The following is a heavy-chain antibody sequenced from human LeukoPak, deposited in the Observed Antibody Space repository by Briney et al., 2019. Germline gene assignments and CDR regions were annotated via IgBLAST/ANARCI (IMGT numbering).Heavy chain of an antibody. CDR1: GFNFDDYA. CDR3: AKQPAPYYYDTFNGFDY. J-gene: IGHJ4*02. V-gene: IGHV3-23*01. Sequence: GGSLRLSCAASGFNFDDYAMSWVRQAPGKGLEWVSAISGSGGSTYYADSVKGRFTISRDNSKNTLYLQMNSLRAEDTAVYYCAKQPAPYYYDTFNGFDYWGQGTLVTVSS. D-gene: IGHD3-22*01. CDR2: ISGSGGST.